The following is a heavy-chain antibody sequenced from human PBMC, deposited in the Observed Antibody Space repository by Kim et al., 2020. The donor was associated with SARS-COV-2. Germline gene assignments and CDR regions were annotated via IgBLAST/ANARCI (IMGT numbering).Heavy chain of an antibody. Sequence: GGYLRLSCAASGFTFSSYSMNWVRQAPGKGMEWVSYISSSSSTIYYADSVKGRFTISRDNAKNSLYLQMNSLRDEDTAVYYCARSVVVVVAALLPWFDPWGQGTLVTVAS. CDR1: GFTFSSYS. CDR3: ARSVVVVVAALLPWFDP. D-gene: IGHD2-15*01. CDR2: ISSSSSTI. J-gene: IGHJ5*02. V-gene: IGHV3-48*02.